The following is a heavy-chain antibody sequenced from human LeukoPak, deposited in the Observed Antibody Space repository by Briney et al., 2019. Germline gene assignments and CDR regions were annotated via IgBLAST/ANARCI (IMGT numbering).Heavy chain of an antibody. V-gene: IGHV1-3*03. CDR1: GYTFSNYA. J-gene: IGHJ5*02. Sequence: GASVKVSCKASGYTFSNYAIHWARQAPGQSLEWMGWINADNGNTKYSQEFQGRVNITRDTSANTTYMELSSLKSEDMAVYYCAREALSADIVHQKFNWFDPWGQGTLVTVSS. D-gene: IGHD2-15*01. CDR2: INADNGNT. CDR3: AREALSADIVHQKFNWFDP.